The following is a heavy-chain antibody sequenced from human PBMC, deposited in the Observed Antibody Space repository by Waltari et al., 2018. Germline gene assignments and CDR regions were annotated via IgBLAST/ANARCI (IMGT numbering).Heavy chain of an antibody. V-gene: IGHV1-69*08. Sequence: QVQLVQSGAEVKKPGSSVKVSCKASGGTFSSYAISWVRQAPGQGLEWMGRIIPIFGTANYAQKVQGRVTITADKSTSTAYMELSSLRSEDTAVYYCARETPDYGDYGIFDPWGQGTLVTVSS. CDR2: IIPIFGTA. D-gene: IGHD4-17*01. CDR3: ARETPDYGDYGIFDP. CDR1: GGTFSSYA. J-gene: IGHJ5*02.